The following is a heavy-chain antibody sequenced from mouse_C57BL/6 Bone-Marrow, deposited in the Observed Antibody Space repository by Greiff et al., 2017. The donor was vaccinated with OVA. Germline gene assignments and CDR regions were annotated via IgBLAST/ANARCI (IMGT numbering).Heavy chain of an antibody. D-gene: IGHD4-1*01. V-gene: IGHV7-1*01. CDR3: ARDANWGWYFDV. J-gene: IGHJ1*03. CDR2: SRNKANDYTT. CDR1: GFTFSDFY. Sequence: EVHLVESGGGLVQSGRSLRLSCATSGFTFSDFYMEWVRQAPGKGLEWIAASRNKANDYTTEYSASVKGRFIVSRDTSQSILYLQMNALRAEDTAIYYCARDANWGWYFDVWGTGTTVTVSS.